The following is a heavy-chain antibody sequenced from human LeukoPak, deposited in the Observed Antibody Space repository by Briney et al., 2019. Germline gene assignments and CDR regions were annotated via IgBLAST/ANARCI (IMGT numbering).Heavy chain of an antibody. J-gene: IGHJ6*02. V-gene: IGHV3-48*02. CDR3: ARYGNGMGV. CDR2: ISSSGDTI. CDR1: GFTFSSYT. D-gene: IGHD4-17*01. Sequence: GGSLRPSCAASGFTFSSYTMNWVRQAPGKGLEWVSHISSSGDTIYYADSVKGRFTISRDNAKNSLYLQMSSLRDEDTAVYYCARYGNGMGVWGQGTTVTVSS.